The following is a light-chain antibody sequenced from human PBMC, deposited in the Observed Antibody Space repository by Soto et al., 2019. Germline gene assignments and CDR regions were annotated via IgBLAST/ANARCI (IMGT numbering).Light chain of an antibody. CDR3: ISYTDRQSYL. CDR2: AVS. J-gene: IGLJ1*01. V-gene: IGLV2-14*03. CDR1: SSHIGSYDH. Sequence: QCSLNLPGSVFGSCGQSITISCSGTSSHIGSYDHVAWYQQFPGKSPKLIIYAVSERPAGVSDRFSGSKSGISASLTISGLQTEDEADYYCISYTDRQSYLFGTGTKVTVL.